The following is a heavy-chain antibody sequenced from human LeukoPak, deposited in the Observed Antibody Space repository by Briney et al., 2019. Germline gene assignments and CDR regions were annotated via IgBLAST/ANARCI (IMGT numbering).Heavy chain of an antibody. J-gene: IGHJ4*02. CDR2: IFHSGST. D-gene: IGHD3-10*01. Sequence: PLETLSLTCTVSGGSISSSSFYWGWIRQPPGKGLELIGFIFHSGSTYYNPSLRSRVTISVDTSKNQFSLKLSSVTAADTAVYYCAREYYYGSGSYDHFDYWGQGTLVTVSS. V-gene: IGHV4-39*02. CDR3: AREYYYGSGSYDHFDY. CDR1: GGSISSSSFY.